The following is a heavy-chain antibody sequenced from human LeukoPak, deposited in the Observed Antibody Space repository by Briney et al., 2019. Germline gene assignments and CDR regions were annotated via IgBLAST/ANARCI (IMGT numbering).Heavy chain of an antibody. J-gene: IGHJ4*02. Sequence: GGSLRLSCAASGFTFSSYWMSWVRQAPGKGLEWVANIKQDGSEKYYVDSVKGRFTISRDNSKNTLYLQMNSLRAEDTAVYYCARGTWELLGYFDYWGQGTLVTVSS. CDR1: GFTFSSYW. V-gene: IGHV3-7*01. CDR3: ARGTWELLGYFDY. D-gene: IGHD1-26*01. CDR2: IKQDGSEK.